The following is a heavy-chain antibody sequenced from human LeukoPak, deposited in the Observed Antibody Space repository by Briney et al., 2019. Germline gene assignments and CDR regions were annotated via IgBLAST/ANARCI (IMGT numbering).Heavy chain of an antibody. CDR1: GGSITSSSYY. CDR2: IYYTGGT. D-gene: IGHD6-13*01. Sequence: SETLSLTCSVSGGSITSSSYYWGWIRQPPEKGLEWIGSIYYTGGTCYSPSLKSRVTISVDTSKNQFSLKLSSVTAADTAVYYCARPLSIAAAVGDFQHWGQGTLVTVSS. CDR3: ARPLSIAAAVGDFQH. J-gene: IGHJ1*01. V-gene: IGHV4-39*01.